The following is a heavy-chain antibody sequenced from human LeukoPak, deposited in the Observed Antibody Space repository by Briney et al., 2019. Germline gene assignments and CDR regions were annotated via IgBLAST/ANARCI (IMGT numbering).Heavy chain of an antibody. CDR3: ATDSLSNYDSSGYDY. D-gene: IGHD3-22*01. Sequence: ASVRVSCKVSGYTLTELSMHWVRQAPGKGLEWMGGFDPEDGETIYAQKFQGRVTMTEDTSTDTAYMELSSLRSEGTAVYYCATDSLSNYDSSGYDYWGQGTLVTVSS. J-gene: IGHJ4*02. CDR1: GYTLTELS. CDR2: FDPEDGET. V-gene: IGHV1-24*01.